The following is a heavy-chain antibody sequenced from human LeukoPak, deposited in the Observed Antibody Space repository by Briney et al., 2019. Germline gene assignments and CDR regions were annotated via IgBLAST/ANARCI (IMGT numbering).Heavy chain of an antibody. D-gene: IGHD2-21*01. Sequence: ASVKASCKASGGTFSTYTISWVRQAPGQGLEWMGRIIPILGIANYAQKFQGRVTITADKSTSTAYMELSSLRSEDTAVYYCASDAFGGGDEYYWGQGTLVTVSS. V-gene: IGHV1-69*02. CDR2: IIPILGIA. CDR1: GGTFSTYT. J-gene: IGHJ4*02. CDR3: ASDAFGGGDEYY.